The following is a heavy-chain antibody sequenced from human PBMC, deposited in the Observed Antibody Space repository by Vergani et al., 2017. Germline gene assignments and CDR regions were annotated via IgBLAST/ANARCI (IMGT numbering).Heavy chain of an antibody. CDR3: ARDYCSSTSCFLDY. V-gene: IGHV4-4*07. Sequence: QVQLQESGPGLVKPSETLSLTCTVSGGSISSYYWSWIRQPAGKGLEWIGRIYTIGSTNYNPSLKSRVTMSVDTSKNQFSLKLSSVTAADTAVYYCARDYCSSTSCFLDYWGQGTLVTVSS. CDR2: IYTIGST. CDR1: GGSISSYY. D-gene: IGHD2-2*01. J-gene: IGHJ4*02.